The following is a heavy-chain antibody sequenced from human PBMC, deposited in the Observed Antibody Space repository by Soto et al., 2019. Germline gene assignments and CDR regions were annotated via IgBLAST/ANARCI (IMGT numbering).Heavy chain of an antibody. CDR3: ARPRGIVVTPFDY. V-gene: IGHV3-30-3*01. Sequence: PGGSVRLSCAASGFTFSSYAMHWVRQAPGKGPEWVALVSYDGTNQYYADSVKGRFTISRDNSKNTLYLQMNSLRPEDTAVYFCARPRGIVVTPFDYWGQGSLVTVSS. D-gene: IGHD3-22*01. J-gene: IGHJ4*02. CDR2: VSYDGTNQ. CDR1: GFTFSSYA.